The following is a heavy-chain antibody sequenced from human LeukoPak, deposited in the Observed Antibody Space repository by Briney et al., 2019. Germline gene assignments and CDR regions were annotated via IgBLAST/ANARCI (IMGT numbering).Heavy chain of an antibody. CDR3: VRHMSTNTGYFDS. J-gene: IGHJ4*02. CDR1: GGSINSHSYY. Sequence: SETLSLTCTVSGGSINSHSYYWGWIRQPPGKGLEWIGSVYYDGTSYSNPSLRTRVGVFVDTSRDQFSLDLDFVTAADTALYYCVRHMSTNTGYFDSCGQGTLVSVSS. D-gene: IGHD5-24*01. CDR2: VYYDGTS. V-gene: IGHV4-39*01.